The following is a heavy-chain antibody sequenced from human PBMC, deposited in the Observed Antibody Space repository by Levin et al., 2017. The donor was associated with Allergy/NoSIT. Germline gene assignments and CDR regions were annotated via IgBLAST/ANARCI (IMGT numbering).Heavy chain of an antibody. CDR1: GFTFDDYA. CDR3: AGLGAGLDY. V-gene: IGHV3-9*01. J-gene: IGHJ4*02. D-gene: IGHD1-26*01. Sequence: SLKISCTASGFTFDDYAMHWVRQVPGRGLEWLSGITWNSDNTGYADSVKGRITISRDNAKNSLYLQMNSLTPEDSALYYCAGLGAGLDYWGQGILVTVSS. CDR2: ITWNSDNT.